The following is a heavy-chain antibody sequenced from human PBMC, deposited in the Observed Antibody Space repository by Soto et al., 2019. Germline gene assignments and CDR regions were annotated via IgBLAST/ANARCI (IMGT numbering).Heavy chain of an antibody. D-gene: IGHD6-19*01. V-gene: IGHV3-13*05. CDR1: GLILSGYD. CDR3: ARAGDDSSGYYFYAMDV. J-gene: IGHJ6*02. Sequence: EEQLVESGGGLVQPGGSLRLSCVASGLILSGYDMHWVRQATGEGLEWVSAIGTAGDPYYSGSVKGRFTISRGNAENSVYLQMNSLRAGDTAVYYCARAGDDSSGYYFYAMDVWGPGTTVTVSS. CDR2: IGTAGDP.